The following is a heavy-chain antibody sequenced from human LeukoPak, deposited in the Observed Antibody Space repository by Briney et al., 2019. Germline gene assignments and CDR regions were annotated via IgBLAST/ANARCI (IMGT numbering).Heavy chain of an antibody. CDR2: ISYDGSNK. V-gene: IGHV3-30-3*01. Sequence: PGGSLRLSCAASGFTFSSYAMHWVCQAPGKGLEWVAVISYDGSNKYYADSVKGRFTISRDNSKNTLYLQMNSLRAEDTAVYYCARGRGGEQLDELRDWGQGTLVTVSS. D-gene: IGHD6-6*01. CDR3: ARGRGGEQLDELRD. J-gene: IGHJ4*02. CDR1: GFTFSSYA.